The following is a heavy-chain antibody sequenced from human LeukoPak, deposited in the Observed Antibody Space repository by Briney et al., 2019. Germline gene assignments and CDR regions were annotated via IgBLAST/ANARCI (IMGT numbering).Heavy chain of an antibody. V-gene: IGHV4-30-4*08. Sequence: SETLSLTCTVSGGSISTYYWSWIRQPPGKGLGWIGYIYYSGSTYYNPSLKSRVTMSVDTSKNQFSLKLSSVTAADTAVYYCARAPAPYYYYYYMDVWGKGTTVTVSS. J-gene: IGHJ6*03. CDR3: ARAPAPYYYYYYMDV. CDR2: IYYSGST. CDR1: GGSISTYY. D-gene: IGHD2-21*01.